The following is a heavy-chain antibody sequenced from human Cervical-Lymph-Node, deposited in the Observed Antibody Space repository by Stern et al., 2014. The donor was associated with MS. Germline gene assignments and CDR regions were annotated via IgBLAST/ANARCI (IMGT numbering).Heavy chain of an antibody. CDR3: ARHLNRNYYYYGMDV. Sequence: EVQLVESGAEVKKPGESLKISCKGSGYSFTSYWIGWVRQMPGQGLEWRGIIYPGDSDTRSSPSFQGQVNISADKSISTAYLQWSSLKASDTAMYYCARHLNRNYYYYGMDVWGQGTTVTVSS. D-gene: IGHD1-14*01. J-gene: IGHJ6*02. V-gene: IGHV5-51*01. CDR1: GYSFTSYW. CDR2: IYPGDSDT.